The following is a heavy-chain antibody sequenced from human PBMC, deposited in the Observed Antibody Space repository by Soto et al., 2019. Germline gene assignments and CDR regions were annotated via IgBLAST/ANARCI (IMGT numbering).Heavy chain of an antibody. J-gene: IGHJ4*02. CDR2: TYHSGST. V-gene: IGHV4-30-2*01. Sequence: SETLSLTCAVSGGSISSGGYSWSWIRQPPGKGLEWIGYTYHSGSTYYNPSLKSRVTISVDRSKNQFSLKLSSVTAADTAVYYCARVIADYYFDYWGQGTLVTVSS. D-gene: IGHD6-13*01. CDR3: ARVIADYYFDY. CDR1: GGSISSGGYS.